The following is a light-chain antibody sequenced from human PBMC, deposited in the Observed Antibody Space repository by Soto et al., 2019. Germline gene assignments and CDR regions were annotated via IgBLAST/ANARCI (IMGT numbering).Light chain of an antibody. CDR2: DNN. J-gene: IGLJ2*01. CDR3: GTWDSNLSAVV. Sequence: QSVLTQPPSVSAAPGQKVTISCSGSTSNIGNNYVSWYQQLPGTAPKLLIYDNNKRPSGIPDRFSGSKSGSSATLGITGLKTGDEADYYCGTWDSNLSAVVFGGGTKVTVL. V-gene: IGLV1-51*01. CDR1: TSNIGNNY.